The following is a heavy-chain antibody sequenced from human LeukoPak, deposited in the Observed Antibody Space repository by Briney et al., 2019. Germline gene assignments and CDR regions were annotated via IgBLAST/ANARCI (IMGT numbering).Heavy chain of an antibody. D-gene: IGHD3-22*01. CDR3: AADLSGYLSFDS. V-gene: IGHV4-59*01. CDR1: GVPISTYY. J-gene: IGHJ4*02. Sequence: PSETLSLTCSVSGVPISTYYWSWIRQSPGKRLEWIAYVYYNGDIMYNPSLKSRVTISLDTSKNQFSLNMASVTAADTAVYYCAADLSGYLSFDSWGQGTLVTVSS. CDR2: VYYNGDI.